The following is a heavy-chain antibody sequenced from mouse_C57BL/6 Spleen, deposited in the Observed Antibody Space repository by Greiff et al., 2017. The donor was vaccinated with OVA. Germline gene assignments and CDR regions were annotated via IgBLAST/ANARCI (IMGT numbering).Heavy chain of an antibody. Sequence: EVKLVESGGGLVKPGGSLKLSCAASRFTFSDYGMHWVRQAPEKGLEWVAYISSGSSTIYYADTVKGRFTISRDNAKNTLFLQMTSLRSEDTAMYYCARRYDFDYWGQGTTLTVSS. CDR1: RFTFSDYG. J-gene: IGHJ2*01. V-gene: IGHV5-17*01. D-gene: IGHD1-1*01. CDR2: ISSGSSTI. CDR3: ARRYDFDY.